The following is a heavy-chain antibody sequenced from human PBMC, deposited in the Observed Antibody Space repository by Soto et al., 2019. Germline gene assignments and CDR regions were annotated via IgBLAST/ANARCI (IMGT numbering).Heavy chain of an antibody. CDR1: GFTFSSFW. CDR2: ASPDGTST. V-gene: IGHV3-74*01. D-gene: IGHD4-17*01. Sequence: GGSLRLSCAASGFTFSSFWMHWVRQAPGKGLDWVSRASPDGTSTSYADSVKGRFTISRDNAKNTLFMQMNSLRAEDSAVYYCTRHGSGDYFLFDPWGQGTLVTVSS. J-gene: IGHJ5*02. CDR3: TRHGSGDYFLFDP.